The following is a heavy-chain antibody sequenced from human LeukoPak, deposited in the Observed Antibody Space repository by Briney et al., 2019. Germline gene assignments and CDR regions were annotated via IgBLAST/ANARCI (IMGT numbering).Heavy chain of an antibody. V-gene: IGHV4-59*01. CDR2: IYNSGST. CDR3: AGLSGWGVGNDY. D-gene: IGHD1-26*01. J-gene: IGHJ4*02. CDR1: GGSISSYY. Sequence: SETLSLTCTVSGGSISSYYWSWIRQPPGKGLEWIGYIYNSGSTNYNPSLKSRVTISVDTSKNQFSLKLSSVTAADTAVYYCAGLSGWGVGNDYWGQGTLVTVSS.